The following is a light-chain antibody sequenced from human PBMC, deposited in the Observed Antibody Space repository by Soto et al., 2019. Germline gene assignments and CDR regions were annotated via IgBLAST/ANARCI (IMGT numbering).Light chain of an antibody. Sequence: DIRTTQSPSSLSVSVGDGVTITCRASETINNYLNWYQQKPGRAPKLLIHAASTLQSGVPSRFSGSGSGTDFTLTISSLQPEDFATYSCQQSYTTPWTFGLGTKVDIK. V-gene: IGKV1-39*01. J-gene: IGKJ1*01. CDR3: QQSYTTPWT. CDR2: AAS. CDR1: ETINNY.